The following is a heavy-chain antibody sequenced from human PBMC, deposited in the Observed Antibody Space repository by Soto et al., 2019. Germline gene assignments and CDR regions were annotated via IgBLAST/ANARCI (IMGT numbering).Heavy chain of an antibody. D-gene: IGHD3-10*01. V-gene: IGHV1-46*01. CDR3: ARDPRGSPRDAPDAFDI. J-gene: IGHJ3*02. CDR1: GYTFTSYY. Sequence: ASVKVSCKASGYTFTSYYMHWVRRAPGQGLEWMGIINPSGGSTSYAQKFQGRVTMTRDTSTSTVYMELSSLRSEDTAVYYCARDPRGSPRDAPDAFDIWGQGTMVTVSS. CDR2: INPSGGST.